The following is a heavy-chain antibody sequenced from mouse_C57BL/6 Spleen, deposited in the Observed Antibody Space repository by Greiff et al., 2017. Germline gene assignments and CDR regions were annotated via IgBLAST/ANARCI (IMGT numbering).Heavy chain of an antibody. CDR3: ASSVVATNGYYAMDY. CDR2: ISYDGSN. CDR1: GYSITSGYY. Sequence: ESGPGLVKPSQSLSLTCSVTGYSITSGYYWNWIRQFPGNKLEWMGYISYDGSNNYNPSLKNRISITRDTSKNQFFLKLNSVTTEDTATYYCASSVVATNGYYAMDYWGQGTSVTVSS. J-gene: IGHJ4*01. V-gene: IGHV3-6*01. D-gene: IGHD1-1*01.